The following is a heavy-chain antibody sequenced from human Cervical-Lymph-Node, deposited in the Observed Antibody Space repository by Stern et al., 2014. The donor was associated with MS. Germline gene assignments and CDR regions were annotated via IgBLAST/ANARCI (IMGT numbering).Heavy chain of an antibody. J-gene: IGHJ6*02. D-gene: IGHD3-16*01. CDR1: GFSLSTSGMC. CDR2: IDWDDDK. Sequence: QVTLKESGPALVKPTQTLTLTCTFSGFSLSTSGMCVSWIRQPPGKALEWLALIDWDDDKYYSTSLKTRLPISKDTSKNQVVLTMTNMDPVDTATYYCARTHYVWGSAYGMDVWGQGTTVTVSS. V-gene: IGHV2-70*01. CDR3: ARTHYVWGSAYGMDV.